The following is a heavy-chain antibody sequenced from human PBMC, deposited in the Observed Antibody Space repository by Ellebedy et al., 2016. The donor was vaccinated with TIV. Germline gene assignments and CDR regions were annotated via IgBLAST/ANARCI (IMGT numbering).Heavy chain of an antibody. V-gene: IGHV3-23*01. CDR2: ISGSGGST. CDR1: GFTFSSYA. Sequence: GESLKISCAASGFTFSSYAMSWVRQAPGKGLEWVSAISGSGGSTYYADSVKGRFTISRDNSKNTLYLQMNSLRAEDTAVYYCAKDPGGYEYYYGMDVWGQGTTVTVSS. J-gene: IGHJ6*02. D-gene: IGHD5-12*01. CDR3: AKDPGGYEYYYGMDV.